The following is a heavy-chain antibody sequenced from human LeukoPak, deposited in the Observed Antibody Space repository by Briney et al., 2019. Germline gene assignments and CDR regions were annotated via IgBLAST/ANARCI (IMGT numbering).Heavy chain of an antibody. Sequence: SETLSLTCAVSGAPFSNFYWSWIRQYPGKGLEWIGEINHSGYTNYNPSLKSRVTISVDTPKNQSSLKVSSVTAAGTAVYYCARQLYGSDYWGQGTLVTVSS. J-gene: IGHJ4*02. CDR2: INHSGYT. CDR3: ARQLYGSDY. CDR1: GAPFSNFY. V-gene: IGHV4-34*01. D-gene: IGHD1-1*01.